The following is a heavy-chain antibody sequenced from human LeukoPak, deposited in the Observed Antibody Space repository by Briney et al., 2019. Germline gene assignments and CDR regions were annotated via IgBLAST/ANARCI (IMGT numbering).Heavy chain of an antibody. CDR3: ARDLRYYYDRMGNDAFDI. D-gene: IGHD3-22*01. Sequence: GGSLRLSCAASGFTFSSYGMHWVRQAPGKGLEWVAFIRYDGSNKYYADSVKGRFTISRDNSKNTLYLQMNSLRAEDTAVYYCARDLRYYYDRMGNDAFDIWGQGTMVTVSS. CDR1: GFTFSSYG. J-gene: IGHJ3*02. V-gene: IGHV3-30*02. CDR2: IRYDGSNK.